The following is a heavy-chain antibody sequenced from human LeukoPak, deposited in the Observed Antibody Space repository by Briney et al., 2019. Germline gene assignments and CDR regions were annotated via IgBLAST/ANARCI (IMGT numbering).Heavy chain of an antibody. CDR1: GFTFSSYG. D-gene: IGHD3-10*01. V-gene: IGHV3-30*02. CDR3: ARHLRDMVRGVTYDY. Sequence: PGGSLRLSCAASGFTFSSYGMHWVRQAPGKGLEWVAFIRYDGSNKYYADSVKGRFTISRDNSKKTLYLQMNSLRPEDTAVYYCARHLRDMVRGVTYDYWGQGTLVTVSS. CDR2: IRYDGSNK. J-gene: IGHJ4*02.